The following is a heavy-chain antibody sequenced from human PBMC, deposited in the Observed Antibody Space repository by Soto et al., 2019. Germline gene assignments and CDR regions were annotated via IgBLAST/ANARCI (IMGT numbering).Heavy chain of an antibody. CDR3: ASRDYGGNSPFDY. D-gene: IGHD4-17*01. V-gene: IGHV4-39*01. CDR1: GGSISSSSYY. J-gene: IGHJ4*02. CDR2: IYYSGST. Sequence: QLQLQESGPGLVKPSETLSLTCTVSGGSISSSSYYWGWIRQPPGKGLEWIGSIYYSGSTYYNPSLKSRVTISVDTSKNQFSLKLSSVTAADTAVYYCASRDYGGNSPFDYWGQGTLVTVSS.